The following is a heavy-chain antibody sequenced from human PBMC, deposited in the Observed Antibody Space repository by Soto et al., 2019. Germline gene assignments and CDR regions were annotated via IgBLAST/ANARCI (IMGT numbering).Heavy chain of an antibody. J-gene: IGHJ4*02. V-gene: IGHV4-30-4*01. CDR1: GGSISSGDYY. CDR3: ARAVGGYLYYFDY. CDR2: IYYSGST. D-gene: IGHD3-16*02. Sequence: SETLSLTCTVSGGSISSGDYYWSWIRQPPGKGLEWIGYIYYSGSTYYNPSLKSRVTISVDTSKNQFSLKLSSVTAAGTAVYYCARAVGGYLYYFDYWGQGTLVTVSS.